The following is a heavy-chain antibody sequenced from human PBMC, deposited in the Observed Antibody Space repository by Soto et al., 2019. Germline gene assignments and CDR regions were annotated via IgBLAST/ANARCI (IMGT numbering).Heavy chain of an antibody. CDR1: GFTFSSYW. CDR3: ARDSYGYPTDY. J-gene: IGHJ4*02. D-gene: IGHD5-18*01. CDR2: IKQDGSEK. Sequence: EVQLVESGGGLVQPGGSLRLSCAASGFTFSSYWMSWVRQAPGKGLEWVANIKQDGSEKYYVDSVKGRFTISRVNAKNSLYMQMNSLRAEDTAVYYCARDSYGYPTDYWGQGTLVTVSS. V-gene: IGHV3-7*05.